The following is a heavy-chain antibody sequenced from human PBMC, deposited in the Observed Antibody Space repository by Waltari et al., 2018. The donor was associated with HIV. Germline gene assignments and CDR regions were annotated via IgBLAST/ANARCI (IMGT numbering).Heavy chain of an antibody. J-gene: IGHJ4*02. CDR2: ISGSGGRT. CDR1: GFTFSSYA. CDR3: VKDGPIVVVPAASFDY. D-gene: IGHD2-2*01. Sequence: EVQLLESGGGLVQPGGSLRLSCAASGFTFSSYAMSWVPQAPGKGLEWVSTISGSGGRTYYADTVKGRFTISRDNSKNTLYLQRNSLRAEDTAVYYCVKDGPIVVVPAASFDYWGQGTLVTVSS. V-gene: IGHV3-23*01.